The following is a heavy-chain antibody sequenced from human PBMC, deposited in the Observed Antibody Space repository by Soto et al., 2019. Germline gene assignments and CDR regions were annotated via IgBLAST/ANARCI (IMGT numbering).Heavy chain of an antibody. CDR2: FDPEDGET. Sequence: ASVKVSCKVSGYTLTELSMHWVRQAPGKGLEWMGGFDPEDGETIYAQKFQGRVTMTGDTSTDTAYMELSSLRSEDTAVYYCATTDIAVVLAAFHQYYYYMAVWGKGTSVTVSS. CDR1: GYTLTELS. J-gene: IGHJ6*03. CDR3: ATTDIAVVLAAFHQYYYYMAV. D-gene: IGHD2-2*01. V-gene: IGHV1-24*01.